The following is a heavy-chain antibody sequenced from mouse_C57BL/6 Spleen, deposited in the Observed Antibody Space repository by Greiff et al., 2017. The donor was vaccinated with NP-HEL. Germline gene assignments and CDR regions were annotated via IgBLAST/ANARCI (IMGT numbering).Heavy chain of an antibody. CDR2: ISGGGGNT. J-gene: IGHJ2*01. CDR1: GFTFSSYT. D-gene: IGHD1-3*01. V-gene: IGHV5-9*01. Sequence: EVQVVESGGGLVKPGGSLKLSCAASGFTFSSYTMSWVRQTPEKRLEWVATISGGGGNTYYPDSVKGRFTISRDNAKNTLYLQMSSLRSEDTALYYCARRPSGGYFDYWGQGTTLTVSS. CDR3: ARRPSGGYFDY.